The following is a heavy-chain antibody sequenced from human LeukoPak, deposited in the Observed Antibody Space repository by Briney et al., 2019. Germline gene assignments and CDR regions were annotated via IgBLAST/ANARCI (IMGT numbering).Heavy chain of an antibody. CDR1: GVTFSSYG. V-gene: IGHV3-30*03. CDR2: ISSDGNDK. CDR3: TTKVIRGNSGDDYDD. Sequence: GGSLRLSCAASGVTFSSYGMHWVRQAPGKGLEWVALISSDGNDKLYGDSVKGRFTISRDDSKSTLYLQMNSLRAEDTAVYYCTTKVIRGNSGDDYDDWGQGTLVTDSS. D-gene: IGHD5-12*01. J-gene: IGHJ4*02.